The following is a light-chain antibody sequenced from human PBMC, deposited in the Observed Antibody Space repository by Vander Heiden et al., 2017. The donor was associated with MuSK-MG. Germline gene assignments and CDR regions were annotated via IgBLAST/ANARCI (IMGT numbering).Light chain of an antibody. CDR2: DVS. J-gene: IGLJ3*02. CDR3: SSYTSSSRWV. Sequence: QSALTQPASVSRSPGQSLTIPCPGTSSDVGGYNYVCWYQQHPGKAPKLMVDDVSSRPSGVANRFSGSKSGNTASLTISGRQAEDEADYYCSSYTSSSRWVFGGGTKLTVL. CDR1: SSDVGGYNY. V-gene: IGLV2-14*03.